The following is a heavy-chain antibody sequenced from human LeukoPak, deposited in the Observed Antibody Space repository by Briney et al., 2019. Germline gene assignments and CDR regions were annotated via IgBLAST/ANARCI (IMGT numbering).Heavy chain of an antibody. Sequence: GASVKVSCKASGYTFTSYYMHWVRQAPGQGLEWMGIINPSGGSTSYAQKFQGRVTMTRDTSTSTVYMELSSLRSEDTAVYYCARDLELENDYYYDSSGHSFDYWGQGTLVTVSS. CDR3: ARDLELENDYYYDSSGHSFDY. J-gene: IGHJ4*02. D-gene: IGHD3-22*01. CDR1: GYTFTSYY. CDR2: INPSGGST. V-gene: IGHV1-46*01.